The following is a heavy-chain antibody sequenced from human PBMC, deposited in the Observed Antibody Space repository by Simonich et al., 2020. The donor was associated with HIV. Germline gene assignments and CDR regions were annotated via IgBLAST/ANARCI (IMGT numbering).Heavy chain of an antibody. CDR2: ITYDGSNK. Sequence: QVQLVESGGGVVQPGRSLRLSCAASGFTFSSYAMHWFLQAPVKGLEWVAVITYDGSNKYYADSVKGRCTISRDNSKNTLYLQMNSLRAEDTAVYYCASGGSISSVWADDYWGQGTLVTVSS. D-gene: IGHD3-16*01. V-gene: IGHV3-30*07. CDR3: ASGGSISSVWADDY. J-gene: IGHJ4*02. CDR1: GFTFSSYA.